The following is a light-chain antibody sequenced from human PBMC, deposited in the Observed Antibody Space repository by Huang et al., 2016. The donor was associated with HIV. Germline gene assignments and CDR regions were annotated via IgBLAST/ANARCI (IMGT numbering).Light chain of an antibody. CDR3: LQDFNYPRT. CDR2: ASS. Sequence: AIQLTQSPSSLSASVGDRVTITCRASQDITNDLGWYQQKPGKAPKLLISASSTLRSVVPSRFSGSVSGTDFTLTISSLQPEDFATYFCLQDFNYPRTFGQGTRVEIK. J-gene: IGKJ1*01. V-gene: IGKV1-6*02. CDR1: QDITND.